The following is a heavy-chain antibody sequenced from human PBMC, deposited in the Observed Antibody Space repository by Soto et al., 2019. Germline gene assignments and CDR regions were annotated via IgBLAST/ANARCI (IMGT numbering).Heavy chain of an antibody. V-gene: IGHV1-46*02. Sequence: ASVKVSCKASGYTFNSYYMHWVRQAPGQGLEWMGIINPSGGSTSYAQKFQGRVTMTRDTSTSTVYMELSSLRSEDTAVYYCAVRFLEWLPSRHNGMDVWSQGTTDTFSS. CDR1: GYTFNSYY. J-gene: IGHJ6*02. CDR2: INPSGGST. CDR3: AVRFLEWLPSRHNGMDV. D-gene: IGHD3-3*01.